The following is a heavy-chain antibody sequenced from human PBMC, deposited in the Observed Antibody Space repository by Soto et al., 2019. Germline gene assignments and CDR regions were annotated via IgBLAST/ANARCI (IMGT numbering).Heavy chain of an antibody. J-gene: IGHJ4*02. CDR1: GFTFSSYA. CDR3: ARRRKGGEYYFDY. V-gene: IGHV3-30-3*01. CDR2: ISYDATNK. D-gene: IGHD3-16*01. Sequence: QVQLVESGGGVVQPGRSLRLSCEVSGFTFSSYAMHWVRQAPGKGLEWVAIISYDATNKYYADSVKGRFTISRDNSKNQLYMQMNSLRAEDTAVYYCARRRKGGEYYFDYWGQGTLVTVSS.